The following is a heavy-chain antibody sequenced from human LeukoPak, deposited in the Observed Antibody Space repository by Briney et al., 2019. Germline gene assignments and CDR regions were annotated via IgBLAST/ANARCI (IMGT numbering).Heavy chain of an antibody. V-gene: IGHV4-39*07. J-gene: IGHJ6*03. CDR2: IYYSGST. Sequence: PSETLSLTCTVSGGPISSSSYYWGWIRQPPGKGLEWIGSIYYSGSTYYNPSLKSRVTISVDTSKNQFSLKLSSVTAADTAVYYCAREAGRGAARNYYYYMDVWGKGTTVTVSS. CDR1: GGPISSSSYY. CDR3: AREAGRGAARNYYYYMDV. D-gene: IGHD6-6*01.